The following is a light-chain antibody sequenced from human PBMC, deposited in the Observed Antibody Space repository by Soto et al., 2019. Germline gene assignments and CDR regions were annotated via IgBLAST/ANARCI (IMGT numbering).Light chain of an antibody. CDR3: CSYAGGYTFV. CDR1: SNDVGDYDY. J-gene: IGLJ1*01. CDR2: DVN. Sequence: QSVLTQPLSVSGSPGQSVTISCTGTSNDVGDYDYVSWYQQYPGKAPKLIIYDVNKRPSGVPDRFSGSKSGNTASLTISALQAEDEADYYCCSYAGGYTFVFGTGTKVTVL. V-gene: IGLV2-11*01.